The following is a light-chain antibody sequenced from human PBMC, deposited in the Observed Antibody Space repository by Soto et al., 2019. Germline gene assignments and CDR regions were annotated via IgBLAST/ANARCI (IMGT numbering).Light chain of an antibody. V-gene: IGKV3-20*01. Sequence: IVSTQGPSTRALRRVARATLSVVASQSVSSSFLAWYQQRPGQAPRLLLYAASNTAPGIPDRFSGSGSGTDFTLTISRLEPEDFAVYYCQEYGTSRTFGQGTKVDIK. J-gene: IGKJ1*01. CDR1: QSVSSSF. CDR2: AAS. CDR3: QEYGTSRT.